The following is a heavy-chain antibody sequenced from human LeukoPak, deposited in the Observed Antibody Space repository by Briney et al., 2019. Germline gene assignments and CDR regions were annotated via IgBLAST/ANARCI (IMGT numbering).Heavy chain of an antibody. CDR2: IDWDDDK. Sequence: SGPTLVNPTQTLTLTCTFSGFSLSSTGMCVSWIRQPPGKALEWLARIDWDDDKYYSTSLRTRLTISKDTSKNQVVLRMTNMDPVDTATYYCARIPMVDLYSHPYFDYWGQGTLVTVSS. D-gene: IGHD3-10*01. V-gene: IGHV2-70*11. CDR1: GFSLSSTGMC. J-gene: IGHJ4*02. CDR3: ARIPMVDLYSHPYFDY.